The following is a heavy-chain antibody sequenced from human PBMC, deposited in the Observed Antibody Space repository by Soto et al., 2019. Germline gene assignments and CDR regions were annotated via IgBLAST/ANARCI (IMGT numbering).Heavy chain of an antibody. CDR2: ISSSSSTI. Sequence: EVQLVESGGGLVQPGGSLRLSCAASGFTFSSYSMNWVRQAPGKGLEWVSYISSSSSTIYYADSVKGRFTISRDNAKNSLYLLMNSLRDEDTAVYYCAGAVPTYYYDSSGYYYYFNYWCQGTLVTVSS. CDR3: AGAVPTYYYDSSGYYYYFNY. CDR1: GFTFSSYS. V-gene: IGHV3-48*02. D-gene: IGHD3-22*01. J-gene: IGHJ4*02.